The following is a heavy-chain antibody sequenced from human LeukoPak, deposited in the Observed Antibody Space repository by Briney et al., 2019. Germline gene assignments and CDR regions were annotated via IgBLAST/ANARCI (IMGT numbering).Heavy chain of an antibody. J-gene: IGHJ4*02. CDR1: GGSISSGGYY. CDR2: IYYSGST. V-gene: IGHV4-31*03. Sequence: PSETLSLTCTVSGGSISSGGYYWSWIRQPPGKGLEWIGYIYYSGSTYYNPSLKSRVTISVDTSKNQFSLKLSSVTAADTAVYYCASAYYDSTKGLDYWGQGTLVTVSS. CDR3: ASAYYDSTKGLDY. D-gene: IGHD3-22*01.